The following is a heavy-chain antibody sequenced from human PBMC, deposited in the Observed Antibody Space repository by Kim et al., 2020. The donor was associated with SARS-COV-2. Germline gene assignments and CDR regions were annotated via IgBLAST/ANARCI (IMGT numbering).Heavy chain of an antibody. J-gene: IGHJ5*02. V-gene: IGHV1-58*01. D-gene: IGHD3-9*01. CDR2: IVVGSGNT. Sequence: SVKVSCKASGFTFTSSAVQWVRQARGQRLEWIGWIVVGSGNTNYAQKFQERVTITRDMSTSTAYMELSSLRSEDTAVYYCAADPGENFDWLLPWGQGTLVTVSS. CDR1: GFTFTSSA. CDR3: AADPGENFDWLLP.